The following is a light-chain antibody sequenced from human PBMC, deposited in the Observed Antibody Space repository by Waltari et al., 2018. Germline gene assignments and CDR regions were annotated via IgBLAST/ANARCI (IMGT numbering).Light chain of an antibody. J-gene: IGLJ1*01. V-gene: IGLV2-23*01. CDR1: TSDVGSYNL. Sequence: QSPLTQPAPVSGSPGNSITIPSPGTTSDVGSYNLSSCYQQSPGKAPKLMILSDRFSGSKSDNTASLTISGLQAEDEADYYCCSYAPGNTYVFGTGTKVTVL. CDR3: CSYAPGNTYV.